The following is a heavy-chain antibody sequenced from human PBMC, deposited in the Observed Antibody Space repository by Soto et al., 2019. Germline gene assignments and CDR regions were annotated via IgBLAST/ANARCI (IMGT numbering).Heavy chain of an antibody. J-gene: IGHJ4*02. CDR2: IYHTEST. CDR3: ARYDFGTFDY. Sequence: SEALSVTCAVSVDSISSSFWWSCVRQPPGKGLEWIGEIYHTESTVYNPSLKSRVTISVDKSKNQFSLNLDSVTAADTAVYYCARYDFGTFDYWGRGILVTVSS. D-gene: IGHD4-17*01. V-gene: IGHV4-4*02. CDR1: VDSISSSFW.